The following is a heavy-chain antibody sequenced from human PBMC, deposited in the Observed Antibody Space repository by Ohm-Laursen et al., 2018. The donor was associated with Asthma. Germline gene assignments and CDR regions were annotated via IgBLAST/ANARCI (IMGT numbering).Heavy chain of an antibody. D-gene: IGHD1-26*01. V-gene: IGHV3-11*06. J-gene: IGHJ4*02. Sequence: SLRLSCSASGFKFSDYYMSWIRQAPGKGLEYVSHISSDSIHTEYADSVKGRFTISRDNSNNTLYLQMSSLRAEDTAVYHCIKDLSGTYSFDYWGQGALVTVSS. CDR3: IKDLSGTYSFDY. CDR2: ISSDSIHT. CDR1: GFKFSDYY.